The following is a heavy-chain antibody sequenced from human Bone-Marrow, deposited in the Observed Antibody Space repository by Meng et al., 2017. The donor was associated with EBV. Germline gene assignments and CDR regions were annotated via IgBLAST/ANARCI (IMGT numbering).Heavy chain of an antibody. V-gene: IGHV3-21*01. D-gene: IGHD1-26*01. CDR1: GFTFSSYS. Sequence: EVQLVASGGXXXXXGXSLXLSCAASGFTFSSYSMNWVRQAPGKGLEWVSSISSSSSYIYYADSVKGRFTISRDNAKNSLYLQMNSLRAEDTAVYYCARDGEELAGNWFDPWGQGTLVTVSS. J-gene: IGHJ5*02. CDR3: ARDGEELAGNWFDP. CDR2: ISSSSSYI.